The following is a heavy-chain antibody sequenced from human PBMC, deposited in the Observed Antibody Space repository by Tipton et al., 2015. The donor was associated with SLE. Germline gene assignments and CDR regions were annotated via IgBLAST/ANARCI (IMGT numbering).Heavy chain of an antibody. D-gene: IGHD1-26*01. CDR2: ISWNSGSI. J-gene: IGHJ6*02. Sequence: SLRLSCAASGFTFDDYAMHWVRQAPGKGLEWVSGISWNSGSIGYADSVKGRFTISRDNAKNSLYLQMNSLRAEDTALYYCAKEREPSCCNRGVDGCGQGPAVAASS. CDR3: AKEREPSCCNRGVDG. CDR1: GFTFDDYA. V-gene: IGHV3-9*01.